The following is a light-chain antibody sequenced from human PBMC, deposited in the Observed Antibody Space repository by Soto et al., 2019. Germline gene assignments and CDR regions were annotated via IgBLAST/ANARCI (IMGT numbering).Light chain of an antibody. V-gene: IGKV1-5*01. J-gene: IGKJ1*01. Sequence: DIQMTQSPSTLSASVGDRVTITCRASQSISSWLAWDQQKPGKAPKLLIYDASSLESGVPSRFSGSGAGTEFTLTISSLQPDDFATYYCQQYNSWTFGQGTKVEIK. CDR3: QQYNSWT. CDR2: DAS. CDR1: QSISSW.